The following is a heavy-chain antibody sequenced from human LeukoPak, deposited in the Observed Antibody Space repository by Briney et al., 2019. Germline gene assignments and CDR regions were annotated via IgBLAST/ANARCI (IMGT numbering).Heavy chain of an antibody. CDR3: ARGGKATVVTM. Sequence: SETLSLTCAVSGGSINSYYWSWIRQPAGKGLEWIGRIYSSGGTNYNPSLKSRVSISVDTSKNQFSLKLTSVTAADTAFYYCARGGKATVVTMWGQGILVTVSS. V-gene: IGHV4-59*10. J-gene: IGHJ4*02. D-gene: IGHD4-23*01. CDR1: GGSINSYY. CDR2: IYSSGGT.